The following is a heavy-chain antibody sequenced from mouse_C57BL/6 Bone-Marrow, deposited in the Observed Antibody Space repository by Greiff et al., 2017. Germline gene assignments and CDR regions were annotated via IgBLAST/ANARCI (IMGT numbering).Heavy chain of an antibody. Sequence: EVKLVESGPELVKPGASVKISCKASGYTFTDYYMNWVKQSHGKSLEWIGDINPNNGGTSYNQKFKGKATLTVDKSSSTAYMELRSLTSEDSAVYYCARKGYYGSSPPDYWGQGTTLTVSS. CDR2: INPNNGGT. CDR1: GYTFTDYY. D-gene: IGHD1-1*01. J-gene: IGHJ2*01. V-gene: IGHV1-26*01. CDR3: ARKGYYGSSPPDY.